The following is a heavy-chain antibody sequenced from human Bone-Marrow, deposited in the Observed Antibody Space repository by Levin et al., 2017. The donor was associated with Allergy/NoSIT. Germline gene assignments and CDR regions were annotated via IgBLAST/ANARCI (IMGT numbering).Heavy chain of an antibody. Sequence: HPGGSLRLSCAASGFTFSSYAMTWVRQAQGKGLEWVSGISGSGDTTYYADSVKGRFTISRDNSKNTLYLQMNSLRAEDTALYFCAKVIAVAGTLTAGYDYWGQGTLVTVSS. CDR2: ISGSGDTT. J-gene: IGHJ4*02. D-gene: IGHD6-19*01. V-gene: IGHV3-23*01. CDR1: GFTFSSYA. CDR3: AKVIAVAGTLTAGYDY.